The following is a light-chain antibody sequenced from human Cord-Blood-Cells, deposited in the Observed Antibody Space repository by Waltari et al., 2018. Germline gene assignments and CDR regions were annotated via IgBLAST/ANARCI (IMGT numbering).Light chain of an antibody. CDR2: EVS. J-gene: IGLJ7*01. Sequence: QSALTQPASVSGSPGQSLTISCTGTSSDVGSYNLVCWYQQHPGKAPKLMIYEVSKRPSGVSNRFSGSKSGNTASLTISGLQAEDEADYYCCSYAGSSTAVFGGGTQLTVL. CDR1: SSDVGSYNL. V-gene: IGLV2-23*02. CDR3: CSYAGSSTAV.